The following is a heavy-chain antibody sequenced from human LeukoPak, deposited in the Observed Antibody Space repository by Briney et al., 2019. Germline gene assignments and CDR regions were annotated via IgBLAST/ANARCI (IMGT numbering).Heavy chain of an antibody. CDR3: TRTGTTFDY. V-gene: IGHV3-7*01. CDR1: GFAFSSYT. D-gene: IGHD4-11*01. J-gene: IGHJ4*02. CDR2: IKQDGSEK. Sequence: GGSLRLSCVASGFAFSSYTMSWVRQAPGKGLEWVANIKQDGSEKYYVDSVKGRFTISRDNAKNSLYLQMNSLRAEDTAVYYCTRTGTTFDYWGQGTLATVSS.